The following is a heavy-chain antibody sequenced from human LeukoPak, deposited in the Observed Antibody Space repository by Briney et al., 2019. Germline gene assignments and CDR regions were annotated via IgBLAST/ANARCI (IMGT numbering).Heavy chain of an antibody. V-gene: IGHV3-23*01. CDR2: ISGSGGST. J-gene: IGHJ4*02. D-gene: IGHD3-22*01. CDR1: RFTFSSYA. CDR3: AKTSIYYDSSGPDY. Sequence: GGSLRLSCAASRFTFSSYAMSWVRQAPGKGLEWVSAISGSGGSTYYADSVKGRFTISRDNSKNTLYLQMNSLRAEDTAVYYCAKTSIYYDSSGPDYWGQGTLVTVSS.